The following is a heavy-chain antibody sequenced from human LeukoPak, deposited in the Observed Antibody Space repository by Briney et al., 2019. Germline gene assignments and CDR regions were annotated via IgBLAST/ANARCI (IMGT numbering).Heavy chain of an antibody. CDR3: ARVGTWELQRVFDF. D-gene: IGHD4-23*01. V-gene: IGHV3-7*01. CDR1: GFAFSSYW. J-gene: IGHJ4*02. CDR2: INREGNEN. Sequence: GGSLRLSCAPSGFAFSSYWMTWVRQVPGKGLEWVANINREGNENYYVDSVKGRFTISRDNAKNSVDLQMDSLRVEDTAVYYCARVGTWELQRVFDFWGQGTLVTVSS.